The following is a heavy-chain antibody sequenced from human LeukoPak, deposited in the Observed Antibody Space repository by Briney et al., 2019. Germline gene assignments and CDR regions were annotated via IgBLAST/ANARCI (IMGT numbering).Heavy chain of an antibody. CDR2: INPSGGST. V-gene: IGHV1-46*01. D-gene: IGHD3-22*01. CDR3: ARELNCYDSSGYYYRRLMGSDPGVDY. J-gene: IGHJ4*02. Sequence: ASVKVSCKASGYTFTSYYMHWVRQAPGQGLEWMGIINPSGGSTSYAQKFQGRVTMTRDTSTSTVYMELSSLRSEDTAVYYCARELNCYDSSGYYYRRLMGSDPGVDYWGQGTLVTVSS. CDR1: GYTFTSYY.